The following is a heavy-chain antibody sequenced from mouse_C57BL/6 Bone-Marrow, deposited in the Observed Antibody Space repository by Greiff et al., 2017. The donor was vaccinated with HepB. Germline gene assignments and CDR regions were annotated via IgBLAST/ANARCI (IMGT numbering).Heavy chain of an antibody. V-gene: IGHV1-4*01. Sequence: VQLQQSGAELARPGASVKMSCKASGYTFTSYTMHWVKQRPGQGLEWIGYINPSSGYTKYNQKFKDKATLTADKSSSTAYMQLSSLTSEDSAVYNCARSRDGYYWYFDVWGTGTTVTVSS. CDR1: GYTFTSYT. CDR2: INPSSGYT. J-gene: IGHJ1*03. CDR3: ARSRDGYYWYFDV. D-gene: IGHD2-3*01.